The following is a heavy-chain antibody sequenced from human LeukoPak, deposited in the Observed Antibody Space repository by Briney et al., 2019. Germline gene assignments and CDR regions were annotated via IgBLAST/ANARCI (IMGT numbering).Heavy chain of an antibody. CDR1: GFTFKNYA. CDR2: ISHEGRHK. CDR3: ASIGRIVVVIPDAFDI. J-gene: IGHJ3*02. V-gene: IGHV3-30*07. D-gene: IGHD3-22*01. Sequence: GGSLRLSCAASGFTFKNYAMHWVRQAPGKGLEWVALISHEGRHKNYADSVKGRFTISRDNSKNTLYLQMNSLRAEDTAVYYCASIGRIVVVIPDAFDIWGQGTMVTVSS.